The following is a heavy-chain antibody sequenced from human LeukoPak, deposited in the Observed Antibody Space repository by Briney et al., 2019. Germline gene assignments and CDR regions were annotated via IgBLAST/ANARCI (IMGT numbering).Heavy chain of an antibody. J-gene: IGHJ4*02. D-gene: IGHD3/OR15-3a*01. CDR2: ISGSGGTT. Sequence: GESLKISCAASGFTFSNYAMSWVRQAPGKGLEWVSTISGSGGTTYYADSVKGRFTISRDHSKNTLYLQMNSQRVDDTAVYYCAKDWTGYYDYWGQGTLVTVSS. V-gene: IGHV3-23*01. CDR3: AKDWTGYYDY. CDR1: GFTFSNYA.